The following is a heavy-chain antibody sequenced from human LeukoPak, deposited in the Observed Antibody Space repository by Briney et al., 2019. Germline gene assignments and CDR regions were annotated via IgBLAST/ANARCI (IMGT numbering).Heavy chain of an antibody. CDR1: GGSISSSSYY. CDR2: IYYSGST. CDR3: ARRYCSSDSCYYFDY. V-gene: IGHV4-39*01. D-gene: IGHD2-15*01. Sequence: PSETLSLTCSVSGGSISSSSYYWGWIRQPPGKELEWIGSIYYSGSTYYNPSLKSRVTISVDTSKNQFSLKLSSVTAADTAVYYCARRYCSSDSCYYFDYWGQGTLVTVSS. J-gene: IGHJ4*02.